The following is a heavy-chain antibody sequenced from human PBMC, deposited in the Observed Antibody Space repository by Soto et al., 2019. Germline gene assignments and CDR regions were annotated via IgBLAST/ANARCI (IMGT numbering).Heavy chain of an antibody. D-gene: IGHD5-12*01. J-gene: IGHJ4*02. CDR1: GFTFSSYA. CDR2: IKAGGDDT. V-gene: IGHV3-23*01. Sequence: EVQRLGSGGGLVRPGGSLRLSCAASGFTFSSYAMSWVRQTPGKGLEWVSAIKAGGDDTYYADSVKGRFTISRDNSKNILYLQMNSLTGEDTAMYYCKRDVVASSPPGADYWGKGTLVTVSS. CDR3: KRDVVASSPPGADY.